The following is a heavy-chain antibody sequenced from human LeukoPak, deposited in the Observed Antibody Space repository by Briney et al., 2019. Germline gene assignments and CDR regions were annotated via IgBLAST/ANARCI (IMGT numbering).Heavy chain of an antibody. J-gene: IGHJ4*02. CDR1: GYTFTGYY. Sequence: ASVKVSCKASGYTFTGYYMHWVRQAPGQGLEWMGWINPNSGGTNYAQKFQGRVTMTRDTSISTAYMELSRLRSDDTAVYYCARGFYDSRGYYFLFDYWGQGSLVTVSS. CDR3: ARGFYDSRGYYFLFDY. V-gene: IGHV1-2*02. D-gene: IGHD3-22*01. CDR2: INPNSGGT.